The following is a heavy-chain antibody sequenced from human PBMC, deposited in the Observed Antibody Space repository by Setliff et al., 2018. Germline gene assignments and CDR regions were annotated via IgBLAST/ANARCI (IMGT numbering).Heavy chain of an antibody. Sequence: SETLSLTCTVSGASIRHTSYFWTWVRQPAGKGLEWIGHIYITGNPGVNPSLESRVAMSIDKSRNQFSLKLSSVTAADTAVYYCARDWGSSGWYFDYWGQGTLVTVSS. CDR2: IYITGNP. V-gene: IGHV4-4*07. D-gene: IGHD6-19*01. CDR1: GASIRHTSYF. CDR3: ARDWGSSGWYFDY. J-gene: IGHJ4*02.